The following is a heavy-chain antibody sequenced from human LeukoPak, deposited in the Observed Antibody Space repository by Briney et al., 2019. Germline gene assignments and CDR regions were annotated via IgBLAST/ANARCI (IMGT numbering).Heavy chain of an antibody. D-gene: IGHD4-17*01. Sequence: SQTLSLTCTVSDDSISSGSYYWSWLRQPAGTGLEWIGRIYVTGTTNYNLSLKSRVTISINTSKMQFSLKLRSVTVEDTGVYYCARARLPYGPYFDSWGQGTLVTVSS. V-gene: IGHV4-61*02. CDR1: DDSISSGSYY. CDR3: ARARLPYGPYFDS. CDR2: IYVTGTT. J-gene: IGHJ4*02.